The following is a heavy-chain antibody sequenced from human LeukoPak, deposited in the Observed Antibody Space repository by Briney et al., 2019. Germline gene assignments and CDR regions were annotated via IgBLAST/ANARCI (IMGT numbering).Heavy chain of an antibody. CDR2: INHSGST. V-gene: IGHV4-34*01. Sequence: ASETLSLTCAVYGGSFSGYYWSWMRQPPGKGLEWIGEINHSGSTNYNPSLGSRVTISVDTSKNQFSLKLSSVTAADTAVYYCAIGGYYYGSGSYSDDNWFDPWGQGTLVTVSS. D-gene: IGHD3-10*01. J-gene: IGHJ5*02. CDR1: GGSFSGYY. CDR3: AIGGYYYGSGSYSDDNWFDP.